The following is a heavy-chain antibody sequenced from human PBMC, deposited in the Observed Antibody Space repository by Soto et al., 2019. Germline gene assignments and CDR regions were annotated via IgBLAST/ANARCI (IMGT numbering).Heavy chain of an antibody. D-gene: IGHD2-8*02. CDR3: ARVKITGLFDY. J-gene: IGHJ4*02. V-gene: IGHV4-34*01. Sequence: QVQLQQWGAGLLKPSETLSLTCAVYGGSFSGYYWTWIRQPPGTGLEWIGEINHSGSTNYNPSLKSRVTISVDTSKNQFSLKQTSVTGADTAVYYCARVKITGLFDYWGQGTPVTVSS. CDR1: GGSFSGYY. CDR2: INHSGST.